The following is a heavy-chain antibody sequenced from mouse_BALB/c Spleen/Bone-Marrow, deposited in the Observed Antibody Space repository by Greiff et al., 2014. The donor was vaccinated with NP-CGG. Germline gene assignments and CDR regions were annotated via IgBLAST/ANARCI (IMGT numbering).Heavy chain of an antibody. Sequence: DVMLVESGGGLVKPGGSLKLSCAASGFTFSSYTMSWVRQTPEKGLEWVATISSGGSYTYYPDSVKGRFTISRDNAKNTLHLQMSSLKSEDTAMYYCTRDAMDYWGQGTSVTVSS. V-gene: IGHV5-6-4*01. CDR3: TRDAMDY. J-gene: IGHJ4*01. CDR2: ISSGGSYT. CDR1: GFTFSSYT.